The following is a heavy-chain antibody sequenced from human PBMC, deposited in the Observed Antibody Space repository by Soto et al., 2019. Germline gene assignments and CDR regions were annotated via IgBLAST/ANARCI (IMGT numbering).Heavy chain of an antibody. Sequence: EVQLVESGGGLVKPGGSLRLSCAASGFTFSSYSMNWVRQAPGKGLEWVSSISSSSSYIYYADSVKGRFTISRDNAKHSLYLQMNSLRAEDTAVYYCARVYGSGSYQADYWGQGTLVTVSS. D-gene: IGHD3-10*01. J-gene: IGHJ4*02. CDR1: GFTFSSYS. CDR2: ISSSSSYI. V-gene: IGHV3-21*01. CDR3: ARVYGSGSYQADY.